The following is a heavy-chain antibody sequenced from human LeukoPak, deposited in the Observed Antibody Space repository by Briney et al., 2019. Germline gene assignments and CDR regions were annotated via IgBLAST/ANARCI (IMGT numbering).Heavy chain of an antibody. V-gene: IGHV3-21*01. D-gene: IGHD3-16*02. Sequence: GGSLRLSCAASGFTFSSYSMNWVRQAPGKGLEWVSSISSSNSYIYYADSVKGRFTISRDNAKNSLYLQMNSLRAEDTAVYYCARLINGRSYHAFDIWGQGTMVTVSS. CDR1: GFTFSSYS. J-gene: IGHJ3*02. CDR3: ARLINGRSYHAFDI. CDR2: ISSSNSYI.